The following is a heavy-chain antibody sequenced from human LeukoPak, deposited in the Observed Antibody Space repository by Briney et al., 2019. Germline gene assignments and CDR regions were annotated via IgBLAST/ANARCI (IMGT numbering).Heavy chain of an antibody. CDR3: ARGSITMVRGVIVWFDP. CDR1: GYTFTGYY. D-gene: IGHD3-10*01. Sequence: ASVKVSCKASGYTFTGYYMHWVRQASGQGLEWMGWINPNSGGTNYAQKFQGRVTMTRDTSISTAYMELSRLRSDDTAVYYCARGSITMVRGVIVWFDPWGQGTLVTVSS. J-gene: IGHJ5*02. CDR2: INPNSGGT. V-gene: IGHV1-2*02.